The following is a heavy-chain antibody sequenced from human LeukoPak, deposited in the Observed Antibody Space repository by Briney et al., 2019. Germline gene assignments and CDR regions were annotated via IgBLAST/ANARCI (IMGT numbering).Heavy chain of an antibody. Sequence: SQTLSLTCAISGDSVSNNDASWHWIRQSPSRGLEWLGRTSYRSRWYNDYAGSVKSRITINPDTPKNQFSLQLNSVTPEDTAVYYCAREPRLTPGRLSAFDIWGQGTMVTVSS. J-gene: IGHJ3*02. D-gene: IGHD3-10*01. CDR1: GDSVSNNDAS. V-gene: IGHV6-1*01. CDR2: TSYRSRWYN. CDR3: AREPRLTPGRLSAFDI.